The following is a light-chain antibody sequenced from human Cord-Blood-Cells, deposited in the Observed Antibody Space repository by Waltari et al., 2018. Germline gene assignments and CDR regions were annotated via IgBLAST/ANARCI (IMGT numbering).Light chain of an antibody. CDR1: SSDVGGYKY. V-gene: IGLV2-11*01. CDR2: DVS. CDR3: CSYAGSFVV. J-gene: IGLJ2*01. Sequence: QSALTQPRSVSGSPGQSVTISCTGTSSDVGGYKYVSWYQQHPGKAPKLMIYDVSTRPSGVPDRFSGSKSGNTASLTISGLQAEDEAYYYCCSYAGSFVVFGGGTKLTVL.